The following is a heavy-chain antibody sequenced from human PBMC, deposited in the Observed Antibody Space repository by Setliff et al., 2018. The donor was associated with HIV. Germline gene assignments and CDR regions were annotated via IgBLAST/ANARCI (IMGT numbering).Heavy chain of an antibody. D-gene: IGHD6-19*01. J-gene: IGHJ4*02. V-gene: IGHV1-3*01. CDR3: ARGSCSGCYLSDY. Sequence: ASVKVSCKAFGYTFSTNAIHWVRQAPGQRLEWMGYINAGDDNTRYSEKFQGRVTITRDISANTAYMELSSLRSEDTAVYYCARGSCSGCYLSDYWGLGTLVTVSS. CDR2: INAGDDNT. CDR1: GYTFSTNA.